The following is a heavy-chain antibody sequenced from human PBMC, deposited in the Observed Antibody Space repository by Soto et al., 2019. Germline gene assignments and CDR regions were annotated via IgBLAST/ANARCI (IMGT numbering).Heavy chain of an antibody. CDR3: ASLGYHRLSGINCFDP. CDR2: IIPILGIA. V-gene: IGHV1-69*02. Sequence: QVQLVQSGAEVKKPGSSVKVSCKASGGTFSSYTISWVRQAPGQGLEWMGRIIPILGIANYAQKLQGRVTITADKSTSTAYMELCSLRSDDTAVYYCASLGYHRLSGINCFDPWGQGTLVTVSS. D-gene: IGHD5-12*01. J-gene: IGHJ5*02. CDR1: GGTFSSYT.